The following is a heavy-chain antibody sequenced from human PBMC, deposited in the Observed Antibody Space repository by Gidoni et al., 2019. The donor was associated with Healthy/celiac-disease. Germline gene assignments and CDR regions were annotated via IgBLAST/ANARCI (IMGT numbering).Heavy chain of an antibody. Sequence: QVQLVESGGGVVQPGRSLRLSCAASGFTFSSYGMHWVRQAPGKGLEWVAVISYDGSNKYYADSVKGRFTISRDNSKNTLYLQMNSLRAEDTAVYYCAKGFGYRYYFDYWGQGTLVTVSS. J-gene: IGHJ4*02. CDR2: ISYDGSNK. CDR1: GFTFSSYG. CDR3: AKGFGYRYYFDY. V-gene: IGHV3-30*18. D-gene: IGHD6-25*01.